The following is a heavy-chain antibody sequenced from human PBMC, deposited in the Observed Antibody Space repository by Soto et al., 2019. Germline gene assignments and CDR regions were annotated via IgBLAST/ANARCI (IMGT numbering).Heavy chain of an antibody. V-gene: IGHV4-39*01. CDR1: GGSISSSSYY. Sequence: SETLSLTCTVSGGSISSSSYYWGWIRQPPGKGLEWIGSIYYSGSTYYNPSLKSRVTISVDTSKNQFSLKLSSVTAADTAVYYCARPTLTTTKELGHFDYWGQGTLVTVSS. CDR3: ARPTLTTTKELGHFDY. J-gene: IGHJ4*02. CDR2: IYYSGST. D-gene: IGHD7-27*01.